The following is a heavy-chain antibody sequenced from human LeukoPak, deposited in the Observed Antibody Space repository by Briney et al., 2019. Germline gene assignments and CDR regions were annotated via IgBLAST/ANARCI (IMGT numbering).Heavy chain of an antibody. V-gene: IGHV4-4*09. Sequence: PSETLSLTCTVAGGSISSYYWSWIRQPPGKGLEWIGYIYTRASTNYNPSLKSRVTISVGTSKNQFSLKLSSVTAADTAVYYCAKYSSGWYGTAGPWFDPWGQGTLVTVSS. CDR2: IYTRAST. CDR1: GGSISSYY. CDR3: AKYSSGWYGTAGPWFDP. J-gene: IGHJ5*02. D-gene: IGHD6-19*01.